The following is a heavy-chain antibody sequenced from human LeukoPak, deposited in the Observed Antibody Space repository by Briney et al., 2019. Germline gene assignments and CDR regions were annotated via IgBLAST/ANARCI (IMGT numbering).Heavy chain of an antibody. V-gene: IGHV3-9*01. D-gene: IGHD3-22*01. J-gene: IGHJ6*02. CDR2: ISWNSGSI. Sequence: GGSLRLSCAASGFTFDDYAMHWVRQAPGKGLEWVSGISWNSGSIGYADSVKGRFTISRDNAKNSLYLQMNSLRAEDTAVYYCARDSGITMIVVVPPWGMDVWGQGTTVTVSS. CDR1: GFTFDDYA. CDR3: ARDSGITMIVVVPPWGMDV.